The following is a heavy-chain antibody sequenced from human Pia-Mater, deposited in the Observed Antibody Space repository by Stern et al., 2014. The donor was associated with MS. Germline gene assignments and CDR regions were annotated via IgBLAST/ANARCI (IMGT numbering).Heavy chain of an antibody. Sequence: QLVQSGAEVKKPGSSVKVSCKVSGGTFSDNAFSWVRQAPGQGLEWMGGIIPIFGAADFSQNFQGRVTITADESTSTVYMEMSSLRSEDTAVYHCARGAYCGGDCYWGWFDSWGQGTLVTVSS. CDR3: ARGAYCGGDCYWGWFDS. V-gene: IGHV1-69*01. D-gene: IGHD2-21*02. CDR1: GGTFSDNA. CDR2: IIPIFGAA. J-gene: IGHJ5*01.